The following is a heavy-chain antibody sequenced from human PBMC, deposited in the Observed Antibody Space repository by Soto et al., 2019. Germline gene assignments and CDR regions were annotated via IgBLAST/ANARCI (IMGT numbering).Heavy chain of an antibody. J-gene: IGHJ5*02. V-gene: IGHV4-38-2*02. Sequence: SETLSLTCAVSGYSISSGYYWGWIRQPPGKGLEWIGSIYHSGSTYYNPSLKSRVTISVDTSKNQFSLKLSSVTAADTAVYYCARDFGGGYGFNWFDPWGQGTLVTVSS. CDR1: GYSISSGYY. CDR2: IYHSGST. CDR3: ARDFGGGYGFNWFDP. D-gene: IGHD3-16*01.